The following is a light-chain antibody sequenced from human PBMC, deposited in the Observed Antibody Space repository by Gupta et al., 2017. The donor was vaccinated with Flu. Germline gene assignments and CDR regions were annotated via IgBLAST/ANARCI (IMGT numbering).Light chain of an antibody. J-gene: IGKJ2*01. V-gene: IGKV1-39*01. CDR3: QHRDSTPYP. CDR2: DAS. CDR1: QKRRNY. Sequence: PSFLASSVGDRVTISCRASQKRRNYLDWYQQKPGHAPQLLIYDASNWKGGVPSRFSGSGGGTDFTLTISSLQPEDFAIYYCQHRDSTPYPFGQGTQVEI.